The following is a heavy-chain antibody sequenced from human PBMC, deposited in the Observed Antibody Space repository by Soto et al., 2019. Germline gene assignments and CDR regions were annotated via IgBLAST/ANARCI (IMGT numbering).Heavy chain of an antibody. Sequence: SETLSLTCTVSGGSITSSYRSWIRRPPGKGLEWIAYIYDTGISGYTPSTSYNPSLKSRVTMSVDTSKSQFSLKLTSVTAADTAVYYCARGEDAFFYYGLDVWGQGITVTVSS. CDR1: GGSITSSY. V-gene: IGHV4-59*01. CDR2: IYDTGISGYTPST. CDR3: ARGEDAFFYYGLDV. J-gene: IGHJ6*02.